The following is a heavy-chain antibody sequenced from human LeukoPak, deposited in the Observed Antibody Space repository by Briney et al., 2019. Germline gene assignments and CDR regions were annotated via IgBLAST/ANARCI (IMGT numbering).Heavy chain of an antibody. J-gene: IGHJ4*02. CDR3: ARSPSYGSSGYFVDY. CDR2: IYYSGST. Sequence: PSETLSLTCTVSGGSVSSGSYYWSWIRQPPGKGLEWIGYIYYSGSTNFNPSLKRRVTISVDTSKNQFSLRLSSVTAADTAVYYCARSPSYGSSGYFVDYWGQGTLVTVSS. CDR1: GGSVSSGSYY. D-gene: IGHD3-22*01. V-gene: IGHV4-61*01.